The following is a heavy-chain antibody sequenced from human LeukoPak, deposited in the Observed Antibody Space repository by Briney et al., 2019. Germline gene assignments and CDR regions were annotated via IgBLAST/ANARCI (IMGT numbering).Heavy chain of an antibody. CDR3: ASGLRRDWFDP. CDR2: IYYSGNT. J-gene: IGHJ5*02. V-gene: IGHV4-59*01. CDR1: GGSISSYY. Sequence: SETLSLTCTVSGGSISSYYWSWIRQTPGKGLEWIGFIYYSGNTNSNPSLKSRVTMSVDTSKNQFSLRLTSVTAADTAVYYCASGLRRDWFDPWGQGTLVTVSS. D-gene: IGHD2-21*01.